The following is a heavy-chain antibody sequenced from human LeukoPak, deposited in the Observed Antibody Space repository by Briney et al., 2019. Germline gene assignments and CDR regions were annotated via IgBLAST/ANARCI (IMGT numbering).Heavy chain of an antibody. CDR2: IIPIFGTA. CDR1: GGTFSSYA. V-gene: IGHV1-69*13. CDR3: ARAPSHYYGSGSYLGY. Sequence: SVEVSCKASGGTFSSYAISWVRQAPGQGLEWMGGIIPIFGTANYAQKFQGRVTITADESTSTAYMELSSLRSEDTAVYYCARAPSHYYGSGSYLGYWSQGTLVTVSP. D-gene: IGHD3-10*01. J-gene: IGHJ4*02.